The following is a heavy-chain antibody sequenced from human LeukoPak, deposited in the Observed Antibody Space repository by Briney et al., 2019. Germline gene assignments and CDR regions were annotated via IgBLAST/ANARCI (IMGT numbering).Heavy chain of an antibody. D-gene: IGHD6-13*01. CDR2: ISAYNGNT. CDR1: GYTFTSYG. J-gene: IGHJ4*02. V-gene: IGHV1-18*01. CDR3: ARVSSSSWYGDYFDY. Sequence: ASVKVSCKASGYTFTSYGISWVRQAPGQGLEWMGWISAYNGNTNYAQKLLGRVTMTTDTSTSTAYMELRSLRSDDTAVYYCARVSSSSWYGDYFDYWGQGTLVTVSS.